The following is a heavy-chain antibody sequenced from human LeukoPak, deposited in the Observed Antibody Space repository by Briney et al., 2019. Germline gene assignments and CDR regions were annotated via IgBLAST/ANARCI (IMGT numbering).Heavy chain of an antibody. CDR1: GFSVSNYY. Sequence: PGGSLRLSCAISGFSVSNYYMSWVRQAPGKGLEWVSLIRDSGETFYEDSVKGGFTISRDNSKNTMYLQMNRLRLEDTGVYFCARDLAATEDRVEFDPWGEGTLVTVSS. V-gene: IGHV3-66*01. CDR2: IRDSGET. CDR3: ARDLAATEDRVEFDP. J-gene: IGHJ5*02. D-gene: IGHD2-15*01.